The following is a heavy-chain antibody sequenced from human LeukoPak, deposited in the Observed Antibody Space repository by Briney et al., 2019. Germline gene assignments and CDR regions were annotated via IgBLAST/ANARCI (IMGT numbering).Heavy chain of an antibody. CDR1: GFTFSSYA. Sequence: GGSLRLSCAASGFTFSSYAMIWVRQAPGKGVEWVSAISGSGGSTYYADSVKGRFTISRDNSKNTLYLQMNSLRAEDTAVYYCAKALGCSSGWYFDYWGQGTLVTVSS. CDR2: ISGSGGST. V-gene: IGHV3-23*01. J-gene: IGHJ4*02. CDR3: AKALGCSSGWYFDY. D-gene: IGHD6-19*01.